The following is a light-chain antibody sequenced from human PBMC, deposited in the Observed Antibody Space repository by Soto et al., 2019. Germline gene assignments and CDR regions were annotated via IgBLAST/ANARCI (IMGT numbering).Light chain of an antibody. Sequence: EIVLTQSPATLSLSPGDTATLSCRASESTSGYLAWYQQKPGQAPRLLIYDASNRATGIPARFSGSGSGTDFTLTISSLEPEEFAVYYCQQRSNIFGPGTKVDIK. CDR2: DAS. CDR1: ESTSGY. J-gene: IGKJ3*01. CDR3: QQRSNI. V-gene: IGKV3-11*01.